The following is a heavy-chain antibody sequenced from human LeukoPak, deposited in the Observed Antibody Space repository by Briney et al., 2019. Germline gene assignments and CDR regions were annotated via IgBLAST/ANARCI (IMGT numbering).Heavy chain of an antibody. Sequence: VASVKVSCKASGGTFSSYAISWVRQAPGQGLEWMGRIIPILGIANYAQKFQGRVTITADKSTSTAYMELSSLRSEDTAVYYCARGYSYRPNYYGMDVWGQGTTVTVSS. CDR3: ARGYSYRPNYYGMDV. V-gene: IGHV1-69*04. D-gene: IGHD5-18*01. J-gene: IGHJ6*02. CDR1: GGTFSSYA. CDR2: IIPILGIA.